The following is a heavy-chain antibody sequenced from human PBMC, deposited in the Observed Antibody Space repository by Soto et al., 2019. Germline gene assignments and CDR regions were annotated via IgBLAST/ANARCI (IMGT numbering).Heavy chain of an antibody. D-gene: IGHD1-1*01. CDR1: GQSFSGHS. CDR3: ARGSGIVALPGELEDVNYDY. J-gene: IGHJ4*02. V-gene: IGHV4-34*01. Sequence: QVQLQQWGAGLVKPSETLSLSCAVYGQSFSGHSWAWIRQPPGEGLEWIGEINECGSTYYNPSLKSRVTISTDTSKNQFSLKLSSVSAADTAAYFCARGSGIVALPGELEDVNYDYWGQGTLVNVSS. CDR2: INECGST.